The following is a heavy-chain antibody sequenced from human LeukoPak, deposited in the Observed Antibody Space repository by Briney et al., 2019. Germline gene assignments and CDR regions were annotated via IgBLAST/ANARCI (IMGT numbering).Heavy chain of an antibody. CDR1: GYSFTSYW. J-gene: IGHJ3*02. Sequence: GESLKISCKGSGYSFTSYWIGWVRQMPGKGLEWMGIIYPGDSDTRYSPPFQGQVTISADKSISTAYLQWSSLRASDTAMYYCARRDILTGSRDAFDIWGQGTMVTVSS. CDR2: IYPGDSDT. CDR3: ARRDILTGSRDAFDI. V-gene: IGHV5-51*01. D-gene: IGHD3-9*01.